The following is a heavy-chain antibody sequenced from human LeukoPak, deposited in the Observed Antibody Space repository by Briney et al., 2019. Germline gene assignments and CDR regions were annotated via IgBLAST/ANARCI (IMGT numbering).Heavy chain of an antibody. CDR3: ARGRLRKPGGFDY. D-gene: IGHD5-12*01. CDR1: GGSFSGYY. V-gene: IGHV4-34*01. J-gene: IGHJ4*02. Sequence: PSETLSLTCAVYGGSFSGYYWSWIRQPPGKGLEWIGEINHSGSTNYNPSLKSRVTISVDTSKNQFSLKLSSVTAADTAVYHCARGRLRKPGGFDYWGQGTLVTVSS. CDR2: INHSGST.